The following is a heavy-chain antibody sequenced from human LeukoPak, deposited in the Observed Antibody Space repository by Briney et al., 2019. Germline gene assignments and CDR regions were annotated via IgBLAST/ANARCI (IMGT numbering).Heavy chain of an antibody. D-gene: IGHD3-22*01. J-gene: IGHJ4*02. Sequence: SETLSLTCTVSGGSISSSIYYWGWIRQPPGKGLEWIGSIYYSGSTYYNPSLKSRVTISVDTSKNQFSLKLSSVTAADTAVYYCARVGIYDSSGYSIWGQGTLVTVSS. CDR2: IYYSGST. CDR3: ARVGIYDSSGYSI. CDR1: GGSISSSIYY. V-gene: IGHV4-39*01.